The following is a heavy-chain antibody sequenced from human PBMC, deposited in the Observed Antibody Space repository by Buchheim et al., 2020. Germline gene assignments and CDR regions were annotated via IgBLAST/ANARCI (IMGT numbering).Heavy chain of an antibody. D-gene: IGHD2-2*01. V-gene: IGHV4-61*01. Sequence: QVQLQGSGPALVKPSETLSLTCTVSGGSVTSGNYYWSWIRQPPGKGLEWIGYIYYSGSTNYNPFLKSRVTISVDTSKNQFSQKLSSVAAADTAVYYWARDTCSSTSCFIDYWGQGTL. CDR1: GGSVTSGNYY. CDR2: IYYSGST. J-gene: IGHJ4*02. CDR3: ARDTCSSTSCFIDY.